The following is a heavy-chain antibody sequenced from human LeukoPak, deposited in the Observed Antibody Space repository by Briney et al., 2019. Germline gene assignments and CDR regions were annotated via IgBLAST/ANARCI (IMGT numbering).Heavy chain of an antibody. J-gene: IGHJ6*04. CDR3: ARGGHPAAAGMDYYYGMDV. Sequence: ASVKVSCKASGGTFSSYAIGWVRQAPGQGLEWMGGIIPIFGTANYAQKFQGRVTITADKSTSTAYMELSSLRSEDTAVYYCARGGHPAAAGMDYYYGMDVWGKGTTVTVSS. D-gene: IGHD6-13*01. CDR2: IIPIFGTA. V-gene: IGHV1-69*06. CDR1: GGTFSSYA.